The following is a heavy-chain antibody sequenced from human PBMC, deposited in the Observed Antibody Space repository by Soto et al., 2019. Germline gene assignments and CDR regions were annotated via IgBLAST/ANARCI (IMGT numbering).Heavy chain of an antibody. CDR1: GFTFSSYA. J-gene: IGHJ4*02. D-gene: IGHD2-15*01. V-gene: IGHV3-23*01. Sequence: EVQLLESGGGLVQPGGSLRLSCAASGFTFSSYAMSWVRQAPGKGLEWVSTISGSGGSTYYADSVKGRFTISRDNSKNTLYLQMNRRRAEDTAVFYCGKSGVAANLHAPFAYWGQGTRVTVPP. CDR3: GKSGVAANLHAPFAY. CDR2: ISGSGGST.